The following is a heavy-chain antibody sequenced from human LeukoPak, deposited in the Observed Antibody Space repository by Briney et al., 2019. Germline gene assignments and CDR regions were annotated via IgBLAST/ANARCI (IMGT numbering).Heavy chain of an antibody. J-gene: IGHJ4*02. CDR2: IYSGGST. Sequence: GGSLRLSCAASGFTVSSNYMSWVRQAPGKGLEWVSVIYSGGSTYYADSVKGRFTISRDNSKNTLYLQMNSLRAEDTAVYYCARTDVGTAMAHYWGQGTLVTVSS. CDR3: ARTDVGTAMAHY. V-gene: IGHV3-53*01. D-gene: IGHD5-18*01. CDR1: GFTVSSNY.